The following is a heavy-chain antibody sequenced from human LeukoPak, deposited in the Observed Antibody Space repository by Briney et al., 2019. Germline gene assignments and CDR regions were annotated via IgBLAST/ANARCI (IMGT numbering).Heavy chain of an antibody. Sequence: PGRSLRLSCSASGFIFSSYGMHWVRQAPGKGLEWVAVVWYDGINKYYADSVKGRFTISRDNSKNTLYLQMNSLRAEDTAVYYCARSTSSEYDIYHFDYWGQGTLVTVSS. CDR3: ARSTSSEYDIYHFDY. D-gene: IGHD3-9*01. V-gene: IGHV3-33*01. CDR1: GFIFSSYG. J-gene: IGHJ4*02. CDR2: VWYDGINK.